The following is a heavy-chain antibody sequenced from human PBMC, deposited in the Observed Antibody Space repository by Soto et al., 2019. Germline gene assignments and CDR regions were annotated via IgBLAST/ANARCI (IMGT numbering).Heavy chain of an antibody. D-gene: IGHD1-26*01. V-gene: IGHV3-21*06. Sequence: EVQVAESGGGLVNPGGSLRLSCTFTFSMYSMNWVRQAPGMGLEWVASISSGGIYIKYADSVKGRFTITRDNAKNSVSLHMNGLKVEDTALYYCTRDQGGSYDSWFDPWGQGTQVIVSS. J-gene: IGHJ5*02. CDR2: ISSGGIYI. CDR3: TRDQGGSYDSWFDP. CDR1: TFSMYS.